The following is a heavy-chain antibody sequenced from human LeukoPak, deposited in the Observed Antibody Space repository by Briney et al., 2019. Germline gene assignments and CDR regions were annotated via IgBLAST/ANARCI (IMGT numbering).Heavy chain of an antibody. CDR1: GGSISSGDYY. CDR2: IYYSGST. J-gene: IGHJ3*02. Sequence: SETLSLTCTVSGGSISSGDYYWSWIRQPPGKGLEWIGYIYYSGSTYYNPSLKSRVTISVDTSKNQFSLKLSSVTAADTAVYYCAGSYGDWPPAPAFDIWGQGTMVTVSS. D-gene: IGHD4-17*01. CDR3: AGSYGDWPPAPAFDI. V-gene: IGHV4-30-4*08.